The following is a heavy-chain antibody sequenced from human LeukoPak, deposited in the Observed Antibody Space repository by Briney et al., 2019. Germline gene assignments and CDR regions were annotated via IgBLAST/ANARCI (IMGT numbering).Heavy chain of an antibody. J-gene: IGHJ4*02. CDR3: ARVPAKGGGPGFFDY. Sequence: SQTLSLTCTVSGGSISSGSYYWSWIRQPAGKGLEWIGRIYTSGSTNYNPSLKSRVTISVDTSKNQFSLKLSSVTAADTAVYYCARVPAKGGGPGFFDYWGQGTLVTVSS. V-gene: IGHV4-61*02. CDR2: IYTSGST. D-gene: IGHD1-14*01. CDR1: GGSISSGSYY.